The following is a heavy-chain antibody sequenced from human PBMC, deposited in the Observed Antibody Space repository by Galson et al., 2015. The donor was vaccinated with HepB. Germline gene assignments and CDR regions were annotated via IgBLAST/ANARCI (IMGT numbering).Heavy chain of an antibody. Sequence: SVKVSCKASGYDSNKYGLSWVRQAPGQGLEWMGWVSGYDGSANYAPKFQGRVTMTTQTSTGTAYMEMRSLRSDDTAVYYCVRDSRLELQLNNYYSYGMDVWGQGT. CDR3: VRDSRLELQLNNYYSYGMDV. D-gene: IGHD1-7*01. CDR2: VSGYDGSA. J-gene: IGHJ6*02. CDR1: GYDSNKYG. V-gene: IGHV1-18*01.